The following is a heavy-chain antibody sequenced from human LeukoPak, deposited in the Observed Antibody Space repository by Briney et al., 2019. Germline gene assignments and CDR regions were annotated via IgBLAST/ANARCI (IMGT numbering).Heavy chain of an antibody. D-gene: IGHD3-22*01. Sequence: PSQTLSLTCTVSGGSISSGGYYWSWIRQHPGKGLEWIGYIYYSGSTYYNPSLKSRVTISVDTSKNQFSLKLSSVTAADTAVYYCARGPTMIVVWDYYYYGMDVWGQGTTVTVSS. V-gene: IGHV4-31*03. CDR3: ARGPTMIVVWDYYYYGMDV. CDR1: GGSISSGGYY. J-gene: IGHJ6*02. CDR2: IYYSGST.